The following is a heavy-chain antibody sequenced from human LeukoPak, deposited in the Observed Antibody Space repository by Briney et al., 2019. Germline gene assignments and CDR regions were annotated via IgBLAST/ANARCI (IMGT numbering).Heavy chain of an antibody. Sequence: GGSLRLSCAASGFTFSIYAMNWVRQAPGKVLEWVSSISHSGSISYADSVKGRFTISRDNSKNTLYLQMNILRAEDTAVYYCAKEGLNDYYDPGLAAFDIWGQGTMVTVSS. CDR1: GFTFSIYA. D-gene: IGHD3-22*01. CDR3: AKEGLNDYYDPGLAAFDI. CDR2: ISHSGSI. J-gene: IGHJ3*02. V-gene: IGHV3-23*01.